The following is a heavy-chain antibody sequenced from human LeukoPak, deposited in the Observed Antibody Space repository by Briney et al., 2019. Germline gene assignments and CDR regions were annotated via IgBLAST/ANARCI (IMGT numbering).Heavy chain of an antibody. CDR3: ARERSSGSYSNYYYGMDV. D-gene: IGHD1-26*01. Sequence: SETLSLTCTVSGGSISSGSYYWSWIRQPAGKGLEWIGYIYYSGSTNYNPSLKSRVTISVDTSKNQFSLKLSSVTAADTAVYYCARERSSGSYSNYYYGMDVWGQGTTVTVSS. CDR2: IYYSGST. V-gene: IGHV4-61*10. CDR1: GGSISSGSYY. J-gene: IGHJ6*02.